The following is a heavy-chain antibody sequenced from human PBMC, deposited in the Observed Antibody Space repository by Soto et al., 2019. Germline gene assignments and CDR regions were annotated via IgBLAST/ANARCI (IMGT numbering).Heavy chain of an antibody. D-gene: IGHD1-26*01. CDR1: GFTFSGYG. CDR2: TRHDGSNT. Sequence: QVQLVESGGGVVQPGRSLRLSCAASGFTFSGYGMHWVRQAPGKGLEWVAITRHDGSNTYYADSVRGRFTISRDNSKKPLYLQMDSLRAEDTAVYYCARYGVGATTFFGYFDYWGQGTLVTVSS. CDR3: ARYGVGATTFFGYFDY. J-gene: IGHJ4*02. V-gene: IGHV3-33*01.